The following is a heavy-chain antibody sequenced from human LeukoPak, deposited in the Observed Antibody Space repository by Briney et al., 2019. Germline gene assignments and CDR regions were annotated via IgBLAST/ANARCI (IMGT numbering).Heavy chain of an antibody. D-gene: IGHD1-26*01. Sequence: PSETLSLTCAVYGGSFSGYYWSWIRQPPGKGLEWIGEINHSGSTNYNPPLKRRFTISVATSKNQFSLKLSSVTDADTAVYYCARTSGSYYRYWGQGTLVTVSS. V-gene: IGHV4-34*01. CDR3: ARTSGSYYRY. CDR1: GGSFSGYY. CDR2: INHSGST. J-gene: IGHJ4*02.